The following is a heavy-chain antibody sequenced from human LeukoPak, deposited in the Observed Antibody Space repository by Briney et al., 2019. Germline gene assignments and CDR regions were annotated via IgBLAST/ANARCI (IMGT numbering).Heavy chain of an antibody. J-gene: IGHJ6*02. Sequence: GGSLRLSCAASGLTFSSYWMHWVRQAPGKGLVWVSRINSDGSSTSYADSVKGRFTISRDNAKNTLYLQMNSLRAEDTAVYYCARGTSNYYYYYGMDVWGQGTTVTVSS. CDR2: INSDGSST. D-gene: IGHD2-2*01. V-gene: IGHV3-74*01. CDR3: ARGTSNYYYYYGMDV. CDR1: GLTFSSYW.